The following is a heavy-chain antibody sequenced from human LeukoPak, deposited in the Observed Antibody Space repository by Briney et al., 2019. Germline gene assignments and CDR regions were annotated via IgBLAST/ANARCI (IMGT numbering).Heavy chain of an antibody. D-gene: IGHD1-26*01. CDR2: ISSSSSTI. Sequence: PGGSLRLSCAASGFTFSSYSMNWVRQAPGKGLEWVSYISSSSSTIYYADSVKGRFTISRDNAKNSLYLQMNSLRAEDTAVYYCARRRGAYFDYWGQGTLVTVSS. V-gene: IGHV3-48*01. CDR3: ARRRGAYFDY. CDR1: GFTFSSYS. J-gene: IGHJ4*02.